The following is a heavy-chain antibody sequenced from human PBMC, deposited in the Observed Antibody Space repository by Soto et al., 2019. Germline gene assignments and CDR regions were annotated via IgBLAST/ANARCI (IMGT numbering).Heavy chain of an antibody. J-gene: IGHJ4*02. CDR2: ISSSSSYI. CDR3: ARARGIQLWLAYYFDY. Sequence: GGSLRLSCAASGFTFSSYSMNWVRQAPGKGLEWVSSISSSSSYIYYADSVKGRFTISRDNAKNSLYLQMNSLRAEDTAVYYCARARGIQLWLAYYFDYWGQGTLVTVYS. CDR1: GFTFSSYS. V-gene: IGHV3-21*01. D-gene: IGHD5-18*01.